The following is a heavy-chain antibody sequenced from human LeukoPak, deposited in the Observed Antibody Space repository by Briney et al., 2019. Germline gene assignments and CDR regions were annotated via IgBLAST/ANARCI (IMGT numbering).Heavy chain of an antibody. J-gene: IGHJ4*02. D-gene: IGHD3-22*01. V-gene: IGHV4-61*02. Sequence: SQTLSLTCTVSGGSISSGSYYWRWIRQPAGKGLEWIGRIYTSGSTNYNPSPKSRVTISVDTSKNQFSLKLSSVTAADTAVYYCARSTYWYDSSGYYTWYFDYWGQGTLVTVSS. CDR3: ARSTYWYDSSGYYTWYFDY. CDR2: IYTSGST. CDR1: GGSISSGSYY.